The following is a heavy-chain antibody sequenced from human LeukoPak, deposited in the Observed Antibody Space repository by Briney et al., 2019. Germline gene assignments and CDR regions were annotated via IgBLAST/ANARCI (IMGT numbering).Heavy chain of an antibody. J-gene: IGHJ4*02. V-gene: IGHV3-21*06. D-gene: IGHD6-13*01. CDR1: GFTFSNYS. CDR3: AREVSSYGCQLLWCLEQQLAHYFDY. Sequence: PGGSLRLSCAASGFTFSNYSMNWVRQAPGKGLEWVSSISSSSSYIYYADSVKGRFTISRDNAKNSLYLQMNSLRAEDTAVYYCAREVSSYGCQLLWCLEQQLAHYFDYWGQGTLVTVSS. CDR2: ISSSSSYI.